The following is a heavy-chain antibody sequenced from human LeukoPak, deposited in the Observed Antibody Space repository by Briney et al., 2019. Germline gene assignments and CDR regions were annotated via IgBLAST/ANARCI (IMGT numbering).Heavy chain of an antibody. CDR2: ISYDGSNK. CDR1: GFTFSSYA. CDR3: ARERQDYYDSSGYPDY. V-gene: IGHV3-30-3*01. Sequence: GGSLRLSCAASGFTFSSYAMHWVRQAPGKGLEWVAVISYDGSNKYYADSVKGRFTISRDNAKNSLYLQMNSLRAEDTAVYYCARERQDYYDSSGYPDYWGQGTLVTVSS. J-gene: IGHJ4*02. D-gene: IGHD3-22*01.